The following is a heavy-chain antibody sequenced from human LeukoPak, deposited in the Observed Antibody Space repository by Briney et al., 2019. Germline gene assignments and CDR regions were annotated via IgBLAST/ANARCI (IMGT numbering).Heavy chain of an antibody. CDR2: ISGSGAST. Sequence: GGSLRLSCAASGFPFNEYAMNWVRQAPGKGLEWVSGISGSGASTHYADSVKGRFTISRDNSKNTLFLEMDSLKADDTAIYYCANKGTRSGVSGNWFDPWGQGTLVTVSS. CDR3: ANKGTRSGVSGNWFDP. J-gene: IGHJ5*02. CDR1: GFPFNEYA. D-gene: IGHD3-3*01. V-gene: IGHV3-23*01.